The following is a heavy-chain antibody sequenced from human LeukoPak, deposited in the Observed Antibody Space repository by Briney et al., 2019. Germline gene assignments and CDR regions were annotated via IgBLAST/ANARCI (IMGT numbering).Heavy chain of an antibody. V-gene: IGHV4-39*07. CDR1: GGSISSSSYY. J-gene: IGHJ4*02. D-gene: IGHD3-10*01. Sequence: SETLSLTCTVSGGSISSSSYYWGWIRQPPGKGLEWIGSIYYSGSTYYNPSLKSRVTISVDTSKNQFSLKLSSVTAADTAVYYCARETGSGRLFDYWGQGTLVTVSS. CDR2: IYYSGST. CDR3: ARETGSGRLFDY.